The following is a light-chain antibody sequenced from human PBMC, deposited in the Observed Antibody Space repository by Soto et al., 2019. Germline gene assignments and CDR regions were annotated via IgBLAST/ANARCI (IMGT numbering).Light chain of an antibody. CDR2: AAS. V-gene: IGKV1-16*02. J-gene: IGKJ4*01. CDR3: QQYSGIPLT. Sequence: DIQVTQSPSSLSASVGDRVTITCRASQDINNYLAWFQQKPGKAPKSLIYAASNLQSGVPSKFSGSGSGTDFTLTISSLQPEDSATYYCQQYSGIPLTFGGGTKVDIK. CDR1: QDINNY.